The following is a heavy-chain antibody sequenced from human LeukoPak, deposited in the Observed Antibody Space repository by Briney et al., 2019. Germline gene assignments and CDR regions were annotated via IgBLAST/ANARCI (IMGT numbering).Heavy chain of an antibody. V-gene: IGHV3-21*01. CDR3: AREEEVVAAVDY. J-gene: IGHJ4*02. D-gene: IGHD2-15*01. CDR1: GFTFSNYN. Sequence: GGSLRLSCAAPGFTFSNYNMNWVRQAPGKGLEWVSSISTSSDYIYYADSVKGRFTISRDNAKNSLYLQMNSLRAEDTAVYYCAREEEVVAAVDYWGQGTLVTVSS. CDR2: ISTSSDYI.